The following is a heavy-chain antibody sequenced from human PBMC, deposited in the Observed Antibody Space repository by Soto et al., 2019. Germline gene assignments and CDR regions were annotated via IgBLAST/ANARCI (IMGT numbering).Heavy chain of an antibody. CDR3: ARGGITMVRGVTTGAFDI. CDR1: GYTFTGYY. Sequence: QVQLVQSGAEVKKPGASVKVSCKASGYTFTGYYMHWVRQAPGQGLEWMGWINPNSGDTNYAQKFQGWVTMTRDTSISTAYMELSRLRSDDTAVYYCARGGITMVRGVTTGAFDIWGQGTMVTVSS. D-gene: IGHD3-10*01. CDR2: INPNSGDT. J-gene: IGHJ3*02. V-gene: IGHV1-2*04.